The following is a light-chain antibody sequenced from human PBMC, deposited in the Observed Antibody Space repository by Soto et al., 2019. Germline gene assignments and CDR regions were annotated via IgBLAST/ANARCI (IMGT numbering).Light chain of an antibody. J-gene: IGKJ5*01. CDR3: MQALQTPPA. Sequence: DIVMTQSPLSLPVTPGEPASISCRSSQSLLHSNGYNYLDWYLQKPGQSPQLLIYLGSNRASGVPDRFRGSGSGTEFTLKISRVEAEDVGLYYCMQALQTPPAFGHGTRLEIK. CDR2: LGS. V-gene: IGKV2-28*01. CDR1: QSLLHSNGYNY.